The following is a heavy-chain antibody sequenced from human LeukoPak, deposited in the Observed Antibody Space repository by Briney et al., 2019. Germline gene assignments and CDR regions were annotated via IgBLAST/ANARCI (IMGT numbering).Heavy chain of an antibody. D-gene: IGHD2-2*01. CDR1: GFTFGDYA. CDR2: IRSKAYGGTT. V-gene: IGHV3-49*04. Sequence: AGGSLRLSCTASGFTFGDYAMSWVRQAPGKGLEWVGFIRSKAYGGTTEYVASVKGRFTISRDDSKSIAYLQMNSLRAEDTAVYYCARGRVVLVHAFDIWGQGTMVTVSS. CDR3: ARGRVVLVHAFDI. J-gene: IGHJ3*02.